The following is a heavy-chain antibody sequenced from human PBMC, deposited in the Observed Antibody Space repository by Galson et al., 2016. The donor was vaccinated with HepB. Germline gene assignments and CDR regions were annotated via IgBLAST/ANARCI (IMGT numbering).Heavy chain of an antibody. CDR2: ISGSGIHT. Sequence: SLRLFCAASGFSFGSYGMSWVRQAPGKGLEWVSTISGSGIHTFYGDAVKGRFTITRDNSKNTLYLQMRTLRVEDTAVYYCAKGNTVPDYWGQGTLVTVSS. CDR3: AKGNTVPDY. V-gene: IGHV3-23*01. CDR1: GFSFGSYG. D-gene: IGHD4-11*01. J-gene: IGHJ4*02.